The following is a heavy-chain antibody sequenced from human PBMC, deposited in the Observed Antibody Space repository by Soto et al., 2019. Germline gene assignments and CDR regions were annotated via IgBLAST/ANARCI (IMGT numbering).Heavy chain of an antibody. CDR3: ARGESSSLSFDY. D-gene: IGHD6-6*01. Sequence: PSQTLSLTCGISGHSVSSNSAAWSWIRQSPSRGLEWLGRTYYRSKWYNDYAASVRSRITINPDTSKNQFSLQLNSVTPEDTAVYYCARGESSSLSFDYWGQGTLVTVSS. V-gene: IGHV6-1*01. J-gene: IGHJ4*02. CDR1: GHSVSSNSAA. CDR2: TYYRSKWYN.